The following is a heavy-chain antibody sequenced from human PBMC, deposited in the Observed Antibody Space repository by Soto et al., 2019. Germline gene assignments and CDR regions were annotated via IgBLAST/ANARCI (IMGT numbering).Heavy chain of an antibody. J-gene: IGHJ4*02. V-gene: IGHV4-34*01. Sequence: QVQLQQWGAGLLKPSETLSLTCAVYGGSFSGYYWSWIRQPPGKGLEWIGEINHSGSTNYNPSLKSRVTLSVDTSKNQFSLKLSSVTAADTAVYFCAREYGGSGSYYTPFDYWGQGTLVTVSS. D-gene: IGHD3-10*01. CDR1: GGSFSGYY. CDR2: INHSGST. CDR3: AREYGGSGSYYTPFDY.